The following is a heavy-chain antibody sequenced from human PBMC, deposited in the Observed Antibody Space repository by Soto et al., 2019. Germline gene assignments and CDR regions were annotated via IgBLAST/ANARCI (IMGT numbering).Heavy chain of an antibody. CDR2: IYTDGSST. CDR3: ARLSGTWRAFDI. CDR1: GFTFSSYW. J-gene: IGHJ3*02. V-gene: IGHV3-74*01. D-gene: IGHD1-7*01. Sequence: EVQLVESGGGLVQPGGSLRLSCAASGFTFSSYWMHWVRQAPGKGLVWVSRIYTDGSSTNYADSVQGRFTISRDNAKNTLYLQMNSLRAEDTAVYYCARLSGTWRAFDIWGQGKMVTVSS.